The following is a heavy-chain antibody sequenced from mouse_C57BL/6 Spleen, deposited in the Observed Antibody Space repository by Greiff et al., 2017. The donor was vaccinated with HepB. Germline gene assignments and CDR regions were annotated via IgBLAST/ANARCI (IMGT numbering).Heavy chain of an antibody. D-gene: IGHD3-1*01. V-gene: IGHV5-16*01. CDR1: GFTFSDYY. J-gene: IGHJ2*01. CDR2: INYDGSST. Sequence: DVKLVESEGGLVQPGSSMKLSCTASGFTFSDYYMAWVRQVPEKGLEWVANINYDGSSTYYLDSLKSRFIISRDNAKNILYLQMSSLKSEDTATYYCAREGLTGGFDYWGQGTTLTVSS. CDR3: AREGLTGGFDY.